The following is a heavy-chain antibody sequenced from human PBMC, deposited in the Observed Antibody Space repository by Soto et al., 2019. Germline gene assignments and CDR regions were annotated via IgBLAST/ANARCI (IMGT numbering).Heavy chain of an antibody. CDR2: ISSSSTI. D-gene: IGHD6-13*01. CDR1: GFTFSSYS. Sequence: GGSLRLSCAASGFTFSSYSMNWVRQAPGKGLEWVSYISSSSTIYYADSVEGRFTISRDNAKNSLYLQMNSLRAEDTAVYYCARHPERIAQIGWFDPWGQGTLVTVSS. V-gene: IGHV3-48*01. CDR3: ARHPERIAQIGWFDP. J-gene: IGHJ5*02.